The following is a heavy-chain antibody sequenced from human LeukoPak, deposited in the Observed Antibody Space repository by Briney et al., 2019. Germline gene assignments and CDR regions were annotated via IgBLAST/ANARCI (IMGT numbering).Heavy chain of an antibody. CDR1: GFTFSSYW. CDR2: IKQDGSEK. V-gene: IGHV3-7*03. Sequence: GGSLRLSCAASGFTFSSYWMSWVRQAPGKGLEWVANIKQDGSEKYYVDSVKGRSTISRDNAKNSLYLQMNSLRAEDTAVYYCARDRVAAAGTNWFDPWGQGTLVTVSS. J-gene: IGHJ5*02. D-gene: IGHD6-13*01. CDR3: ARDRVAAAGTNWFDP.